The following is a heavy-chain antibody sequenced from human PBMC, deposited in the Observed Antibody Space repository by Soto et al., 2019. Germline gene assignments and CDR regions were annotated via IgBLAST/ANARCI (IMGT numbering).Heavy chain of an antibody. J-gene: IGHJ2*01. D-gene: IGHD6-19*01. Sequence: QVQLVQSGAEVKKYGSSVKVSCKASGGTFSRYAISWVRQAPGQGLEWMGGITPMFGTANYAPRFQGRATITADESTSTAYMQLSSLRSDDTAVYYCAQTLGLAVAGPGRFDLWGRGTLVTVSS. CDR2: ITPMFGTA. CDR3: AQTLGLAVAGPGRFDL. CDR1: GGTFSRYA. V-gene: IGHV1-69*12.